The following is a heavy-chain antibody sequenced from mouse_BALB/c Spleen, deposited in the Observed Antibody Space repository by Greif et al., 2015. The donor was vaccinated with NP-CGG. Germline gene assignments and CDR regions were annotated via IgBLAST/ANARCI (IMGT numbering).Heavy chain of an antibody. D-gene: IGHD2-14*01. CDR2: ISSGSSTI. CDR1: GFTFSSFG. Sequence: EVKVVDSGGGLVQPGGSRKLSCAASGFTFSSFGMHWVRQAPEKGLEWVAYISSGSSTIYYADTVKGRFTISRDSPKNTLFLQMTSLRSEDTAMYYCARWEYDCFAYWGQGTLVTVSA. J-gene: IGHJ3*01. V-gene: IGHV5-17*02. CDR3: ARWEYDCFAY.